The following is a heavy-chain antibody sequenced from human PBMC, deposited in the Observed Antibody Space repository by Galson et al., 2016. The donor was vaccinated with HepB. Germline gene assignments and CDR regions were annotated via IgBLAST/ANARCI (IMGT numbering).Heavy chain of an antibody. CDR1: GFSFTTYS. D-gene: IGHD4-17*01. V-gene: IGHV3-48*02. J-gene: IGHJ3*02. Sequence: SLRLSCAASGFSFTTYSMNWVRQAPGKGLEWVSYISDSRSKIYYAGSVKGRFTISRDSANNSLYLQMNSLRDEDTAVYYCTRSYGQRRGNDAFDIWGQGRLVSVSS. CDR3: TRSYGQRRGNDAFDI. CDR2: ISDSRSKI.